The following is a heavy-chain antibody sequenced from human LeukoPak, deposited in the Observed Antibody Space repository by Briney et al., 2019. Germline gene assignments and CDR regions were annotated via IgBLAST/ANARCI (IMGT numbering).Heavy chain of an antibody. CDR3: ASSTIDVAARPSWDPKFDY. J-gene: IGHJ4*02. V-gene: IGHV4-39*07. D-gene: IGHD6-6*01. CDR2: IYYSGST. Sequence: PSETLSLTCTVSGGSISSSSYYWGWIRQPPGKGLEWIGSIYYSGSTYYNPSLKSRVTISVDTSKNQFSLQLNSVTPEDTAVYYCASSTIDVAARPSWDPKFDYWGQGTLVTVSS. CDR1: GGSISSSSYY.